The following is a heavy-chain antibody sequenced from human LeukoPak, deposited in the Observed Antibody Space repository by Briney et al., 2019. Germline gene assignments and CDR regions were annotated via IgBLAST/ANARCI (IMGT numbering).Heavy chain of an antibody. Sequence: PGGALRLSCVAPGFTFRSYWMHWVRQAPGKGLVWVSRIHRDGSSTTYADSVKGRFTISRDNAKNTLYLQMNSLRAEDTSVYHCARSYGMDVWGQGTTATVSS. CDR1: GFTFRSYW. V-gene: IGHV3-74*01. CDR2: IHRDGSST. J-gene: IGHJ6*02. CDR3: ARSYGMDV.